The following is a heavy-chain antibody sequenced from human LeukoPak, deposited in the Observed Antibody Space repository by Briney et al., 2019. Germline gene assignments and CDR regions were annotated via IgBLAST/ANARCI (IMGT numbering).Heavy chain of an antibody. CDR2: IYYSGST. J-gene: IGHJ6*02. D-gene: IGHD4-17*01. CDR1: GGSISSSSYY. Sequence: SETLSLTCTVSGGSISSSSYYWGWIRQPPGKGLEWIGSIYYSGSTYYNPSLKSRVTISADTSKNQFSLKLSSVTAADTAVYYCARQGEDYGDYMPAWYYGMDVWGQGTTVTVSS. V-gene: IGHV4-39*01. CDR3: ARQGEDYGDYMPAWYYGMDV.